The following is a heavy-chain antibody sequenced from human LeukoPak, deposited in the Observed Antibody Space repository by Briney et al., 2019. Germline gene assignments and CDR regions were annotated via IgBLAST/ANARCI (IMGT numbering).Heavy chain of an antibody. CDR1: GFTFSSFG. J-gene: IGHJ4*02. CDR2: VSDDGSKE. D-gene: IGHD1-26*01. V-gene: IGHV3-30-3*01. Sequence: QPGRSLRLSCAASGFTFSSFGMYWVRQPPGKGLEWVAAVSDDGSKEYHADSVKGRFTISRDNSKNTLYLQMNSLRAEDAAVYYCARASIVGATSGFGYWGQGTLVTVSS. CDR3: ARASIVGATSGFGY.